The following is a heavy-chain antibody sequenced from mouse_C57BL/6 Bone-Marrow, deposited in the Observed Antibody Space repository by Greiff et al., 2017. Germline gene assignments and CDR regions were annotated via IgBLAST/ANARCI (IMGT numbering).Heavy chain of an antibody. CDR3: ARRGFGSIPYYFDY. Sequence: QVQLQQSGAELARPGASVKLSCKASGYTFTSYGISWVKQRTGQGLEWIGEIYPRSGNTYYNEKFKGKATLTADKSSSTAYMELRSLTSEDSAVYFCARRGFGSIPYYFDYWGQGTTLTVSS. D-gene: IGHD1-1*01. V-gene: IGHV1-81*01. CDR2: IYPRSGNT. J-gene: IGHJ2*01. CDR1: GYTFTSYG.